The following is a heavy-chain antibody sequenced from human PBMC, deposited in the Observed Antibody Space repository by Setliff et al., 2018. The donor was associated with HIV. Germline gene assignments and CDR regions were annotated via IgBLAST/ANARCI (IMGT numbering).Heavy chain of an antibody. V-gene: IGHV7-4-1*02. Sequence: ASVKVSCKAFGYTFTNHFMHWVRQAPGQGLEWMGWINANSGSPTYAQAFTGRFFFSVDTAVATAYLQINNLKTEDTAVYFCARGLYGDYGGDLNWLDPWGHGTRVTVSS. J-gene: IGHJ5*02. CDR3: ARGLYGDYGGDLNWLDP. CDR1: GYTFTNHF. CDR2: INANSGSP. D-gene: IGHD4-17*01.